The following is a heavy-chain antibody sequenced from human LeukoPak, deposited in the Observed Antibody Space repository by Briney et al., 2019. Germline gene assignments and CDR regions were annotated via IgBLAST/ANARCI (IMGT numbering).Heavy chain of an antibody. CDR3: AKSNGYGLVDI. CDR1: GGSISSYY. CDR2: IFYSGST. V-gene: IGHV4-59*12. Sequence: SETLSLTCTVSGGSISSYYWSWIRQPPGKGLEWIGNIFYSGSTYYSPSLKSRVTISLDTSRNRFSLKLTSVTAADTAVYYCAKSNGYGLVDIWGQGTMVTVSS. J-gene: IGHJ3*02. D-gene: IGHD3-10*01.